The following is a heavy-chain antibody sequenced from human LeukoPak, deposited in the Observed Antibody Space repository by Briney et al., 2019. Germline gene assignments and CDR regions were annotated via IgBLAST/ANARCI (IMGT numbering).Heavy chain of an antibody. CDR3: ARATMGATYDY. Sequence: GGSLRLSCAASGFTFSSYAMHWVRQAPGKGLEYVSAISSNGGSTYYASSVKGRFTISRDNSKNTLYLQMGSLRAEDMAVYYCARATMGATYDYWGQGTLVTVSS. D-gene: IGHD1-26*01. V-gene: IGHV3-64*01. J-gene: IGHJ4*02. CDR2: ISSNGGST. CDR1: GFTFSSYA.